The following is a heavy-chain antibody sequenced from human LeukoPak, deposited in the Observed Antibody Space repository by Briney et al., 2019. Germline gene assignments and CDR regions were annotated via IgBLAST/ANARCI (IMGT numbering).Heavy chain of an antibody. CDR3: AKDYGWLVPGYYFDY. CDR2: IYSGGST. CDR1: GFTVSSNY. V-gene: IGHV3-66*01. Sequence: GGSLRLSCAASGFTVSSNYMSWVRQAPGKGLEWVSVIYSGGSTYYADSVKGRFTISRDNSKNTLYLQMNSLRAEDTAVYYCAKDYGWLVPGYYFDYWGQGTLVTVSS. J-gene: IGHJ4*02. D-gene: IGHD6-19*01.